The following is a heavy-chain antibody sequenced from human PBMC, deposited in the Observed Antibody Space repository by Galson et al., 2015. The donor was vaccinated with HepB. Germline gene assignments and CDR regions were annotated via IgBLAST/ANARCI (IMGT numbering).Heavy chain of an antibody. CDR3: ARNDGIAAAGTFYFQH. CDR2: IYHSGST. V-gene: IGHV4-4*02. J-gene: IGHJ1*01. D-gene: IGHD6-13*01. CDR1: GGSISSSNW. Sequence: LSLTCAVSGGSISSSNWWSWVRQPPGKGLEWIGEIYHSGSTNYNPSLKSRVTISVDKSKNQFSLKLSSVTAADTAVYYCARNDGIAAAGTFYFQHWGQGTLVTVSS.